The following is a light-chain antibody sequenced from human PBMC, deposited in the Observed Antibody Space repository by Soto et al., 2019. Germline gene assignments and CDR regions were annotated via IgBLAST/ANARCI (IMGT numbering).Light chain of an antibody. J-gene: IGKJ1*01. CDR2: AAS. V-gene: IGKV1-39*01. Sequence: DIQMTQSPSSLSASVGDRVTITCRTSQTINNYLNWYQQKPGKAPRLLIYAASTLQSGVPSRFTASGAGTDFTLTICSRQPEDFATYYCQQSYTTPRTFGQGTKVEIK. CDR3: QQSYTTPRT. CDR1: QTINNY.